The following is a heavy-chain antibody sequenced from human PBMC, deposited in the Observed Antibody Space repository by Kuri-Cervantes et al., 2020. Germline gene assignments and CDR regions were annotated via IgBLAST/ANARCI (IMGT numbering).Heavy chain of an antibody. CDR3: AREVLAYCGGDCRRDAFDI. Sequence: GESLKISCAASGFTFSSYGMHWVRQAPGKGLEWVALIWYDGTNKYYADSVKGRFTISRDNSNNTLSLQMNSLRAEDTAVYYCAREVLAYCGGDCRRDAFDIWGQGTMVTVSS. CDR2: IWYDGTNK. V-gene: IGHV3-33*08. J-gene: IGHJ3*02. CDR1: GFTFSSYG. D-gene: IGHD2-21*02.